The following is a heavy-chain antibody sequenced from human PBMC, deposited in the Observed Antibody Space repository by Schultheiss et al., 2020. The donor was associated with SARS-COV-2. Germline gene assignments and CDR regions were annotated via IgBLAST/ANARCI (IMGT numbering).Heavy chain of an antibody. Sequence: SETLSLTCAVYGGSFSGYYWSWIRQPPGKGLEWIGEINHWGITHYNPSLKSRVTISVDTSKNQFSLKLSSVTAADTAVYYCARESCTSGVCYIDYWGQGTLVTVSS. D-gene: IGHD2-8*01. CDR1: GGSFSGYY. CDR2: INHWGIT. CDR3: ARESCTSGVCYIDY. J-gene: IGHJ4*02. V-gene: IGHV4-34*01.